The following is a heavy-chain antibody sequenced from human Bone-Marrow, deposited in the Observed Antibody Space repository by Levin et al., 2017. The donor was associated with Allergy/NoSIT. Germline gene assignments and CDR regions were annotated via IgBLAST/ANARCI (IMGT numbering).Heavy chain of an antibody. J-gene: IGHJ4*02. CDR2: ISGSGDTT. Sequence: GGSLRLSCAASGFTFSTYAMSWVRQAPGKGLHWVSIISGSGDTTNYADSVKGRFTISRDNSKNRLYLQMDSLRAEDTAVYYCAKDISYYYESSALGGFDNWGQGTLVTVSS. CDR1: GFTFSTYA. V-gene: IGHV3-23*01. CDR3: AKDISYYYESSALGGFDN. D-gene: IGHD3-22*01.